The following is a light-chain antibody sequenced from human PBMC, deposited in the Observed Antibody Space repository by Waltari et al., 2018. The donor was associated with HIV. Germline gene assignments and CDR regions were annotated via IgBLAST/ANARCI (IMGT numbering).Light chain of an antibody. V-gene: IGLV6-57*03. J-gene: IGLJ3*02. CDR3: QSYDSSNHNWV. Sequence: NFMLTQPHSASESPGNTVTISCPPSRRSIARHHEQWYQQRPGSAPTTLLYADNRRPSVVPDRFSGSIDRSSNSASLTISGLKTEDEADYYCQSYDSSNHNWVFGGGTKLTVL. CDR1: RRSIARHH. CDR2: ADN.